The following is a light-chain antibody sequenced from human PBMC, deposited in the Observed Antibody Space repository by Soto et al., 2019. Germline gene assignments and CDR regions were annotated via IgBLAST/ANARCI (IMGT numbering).Light chain of an antibody. CDR1: QGIGSY. V-gene: IGKV1-39*01. J-gene: IGKJ5*01. Sequence: DIQRTQSPSSLSASVGDIVSITCRSSQGIGSYLNWYQPKPGKAPTFLIYAASSLQSGVPSRFSGSGSGTDFTLTISRLQPEYFAIYYCQQSDSTPITFGQGTRL. CDR3: QQSDSTPIT. CDR2: AAS.